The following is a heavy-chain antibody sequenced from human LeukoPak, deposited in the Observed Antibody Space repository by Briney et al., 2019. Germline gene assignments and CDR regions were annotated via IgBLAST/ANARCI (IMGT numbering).Heavy chain of an antibody. CDR3: GRDPRGFGAPLRYFDL. V-gene: IGHV4-4*07. Sequence: PSETLSLTCTVSGGSISSYYWSWIRQPAGKGLEWIGRIYTSGSTNYNPSLKSRVTMSVDTSKNQFSLKLSSVTAADTAVYYCGRDPRGFGAPLRYFDLWGRGTLVTVSS. CDR2: IYTSGST. CDR1: GGSISSYY. D-gene: IGHD3-10*01. J-gene: IGHJ2*01.